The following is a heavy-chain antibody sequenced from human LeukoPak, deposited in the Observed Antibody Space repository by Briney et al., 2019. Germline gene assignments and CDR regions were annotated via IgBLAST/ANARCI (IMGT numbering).Heavy chain of an antibody. Sequence: GGSLRLSCAASGFXFSSYAISWVRQAPGKGLEWVSGISGSGGSTLYADSVKGRFTISRDNSKKTVYLQMNSLRAEDTAVYYCAKDRVAHFFYWYFDLWGRGTLVTVSS. D-gene: IGHD5-12*01. CDR2: ISGSGGST. J-gene: IGHJ2*01. CDR1: GFXFSSYA. CDR3: AKDRVAHFFYWYFDL. V-gene: IGHV3-23*01.